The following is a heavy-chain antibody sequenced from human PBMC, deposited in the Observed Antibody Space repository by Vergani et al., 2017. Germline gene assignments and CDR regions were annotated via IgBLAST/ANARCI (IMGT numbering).Heavy chain of an antibody. J-gene: IGHJ1*01. Sequence: QLQLQESGPGLVKPSETLSLICTVSGVSIGSNSYYWGWIRQPPGKGLEWIGTIYYTGTTYYNEAHKSRRTISVDTSKNQFSLNLTSVTAADTAVYYCTRHGRSGWAGYFHHWGQGTLVTASS. D-gene: IGHD6-19*01. CDR2: IYYTGTT. CDR3: TRHGRSGWAGYFHH. V-gene: IGHV4-39*01. CDR1: GVSIGSNSYY.